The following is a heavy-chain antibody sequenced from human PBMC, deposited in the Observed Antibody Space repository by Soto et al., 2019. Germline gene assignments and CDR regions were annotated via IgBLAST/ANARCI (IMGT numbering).Heavy chain of an antibody. Sequence: QVQLQQWGAGLLKPSETLSLTCAVYGRSFSGYYWCWIRQPPGKGLEWIGEINHSGSTNYNPSLTSRVTISVDTSQNQFSLNLSSVPAADTAVYYCARAYGGNSGVFDYWGQGTLVTVSS. CDR3: ARAYGGNSGVFDY. CDR1: GRSFSGYY. J-gene: IGHJ4*02. CDR2: INHSGST. D-gene: IGHD4-17*01. V-gene: IGHV4-34*01.